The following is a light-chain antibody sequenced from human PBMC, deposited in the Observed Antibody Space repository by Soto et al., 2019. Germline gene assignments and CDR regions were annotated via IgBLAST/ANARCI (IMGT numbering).Light chain of an antibody. CDR3: SSYAGSSSLV. Sequence: QSALTQPPSASGSPGQSVTISCTGTSSDVGGYNYVSWFQQHPGKAPKVIISEVSKRPSGVPDRFSGSKSGNTASLTVSGLQAEDEADYYCSSYAGSSSLVFGGGTQLTVL. CDR1: SSDVGGYNY. J-gene: IGLJ2*01. CDR2: EVS. V-gene: IGLV2-8*01.